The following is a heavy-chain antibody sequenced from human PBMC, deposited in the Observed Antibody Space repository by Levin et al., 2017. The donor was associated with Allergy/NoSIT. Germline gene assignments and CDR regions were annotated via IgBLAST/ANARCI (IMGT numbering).Heavy chain of an antibody. Sequence: GESLKISCAASGFTFSNYAMHWVRQAPGKGLEWVAVISYDGSNKYYAGSVRGRFTISRDNSKNTLYLQMNSLRAEDTAVYYCARGRIFGVVIMQSNFDYWGQGTLVTVSS. CDR1: GFTFSNYA. V-gene: IGHV3-30*04. CDR2: ISYDGSNK. D-gene: IGHD3-3*01. CDR3: ARGRIFGVVIMQSNFDY. J-gene: IGHJ4*02.